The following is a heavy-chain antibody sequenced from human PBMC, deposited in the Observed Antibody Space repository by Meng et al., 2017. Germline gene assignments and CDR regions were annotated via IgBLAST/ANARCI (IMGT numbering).Heavy chain of an antibody. CDR1: GFTFSSYA. Sequence: GESLKISCAASGFTFSSYAMSWVRQAPGKGLEWVSAISGSGGSTYYADSVKGRFTISRDNSKNTLYLQMNSLRAEDTAVYYCAKGYSSGRLDNWFDPWGQGPLVTVSS. J-gene: IGHJ5*02. V-gene: IGHV3-23*01. CDR3: AKGYSSGRLDNWFDP. D-gene: IGHD2-15*01. CDR2: ISGSGGST.